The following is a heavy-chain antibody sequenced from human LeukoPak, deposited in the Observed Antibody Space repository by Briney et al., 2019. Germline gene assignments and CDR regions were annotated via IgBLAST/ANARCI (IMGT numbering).Heavy chain of an antibody. J-gene: IGHJ4*02. Sequence: SVKVTCKASGGTFSSYAISWVRQAPGQGLEWMGGIIPIFGTANYAQKFQGRVTITTDESTSTAYMELSSLRSEDTAVYYCASWYGDYGYYFDYWGQGTLVTVSS. CDR2: IIPIFGTA. D-gene: IGHD4-17*01. CDR3: ASWYGDYGYYFDY. V-gene: IGHV1-69*05. CDR1: GGTFSSYA.